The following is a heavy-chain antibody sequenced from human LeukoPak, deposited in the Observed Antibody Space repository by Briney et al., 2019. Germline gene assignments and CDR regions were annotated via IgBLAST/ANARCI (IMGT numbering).Heavy chain of an antibody. D-gene: IGHD6-25*01. J-gene: IGHJ4*02. V-gene: IGHV1-2*02. CDR2: INPNSGGT. Sequence: ASVKVSCKASGYTFTGYYMHWVRQAPGQGLEWMGWINPNSGGTNYAQKFQGRVTMTRDTSISTAYMEQSRLRSDDTAVYYCARGRLSPSGYYFDYWGQGTLVTVSS. CDR3: ARGRLSPSGYYFDY. CDR1: GYTFTGYY.